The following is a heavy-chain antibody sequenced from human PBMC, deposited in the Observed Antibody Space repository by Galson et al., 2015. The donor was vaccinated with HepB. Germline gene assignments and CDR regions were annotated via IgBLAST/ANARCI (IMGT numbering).Heavy chain of an antibody. CDR2: TYYRNKWYY. V-gene: IGHV6-1*01. CDR3: ARVRGSPGSYTYFHVYMDV. D-gene: IGHD1-26*01. CDR1: ADSVSSNSST. Sequence: CAISADSVSSNSSTGNWIRQSPSTRLQWLGRTYYRNKWYYDYEPSERSRITINPDRSKNHISLQMNSVTPKNTAVYYCARVRGSPGSYTYFHVYMDVWGEGTTVTVSS. J-gene: IGHJ6*03.